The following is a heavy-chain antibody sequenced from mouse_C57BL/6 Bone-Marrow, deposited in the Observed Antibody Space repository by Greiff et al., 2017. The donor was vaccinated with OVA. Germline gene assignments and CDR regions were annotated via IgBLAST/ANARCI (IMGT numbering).Heavy chain of an antibody. CDR1: GFNIKDDY. CDR3: TIGWLLHDFYAMDY. D-gene: IGHD2-3*01. J-gene: IGHJ4*01. V-gene: IGHV14-4*01. CDR2: IDPENGDT. Sequence: VQLQQSGAELVRPGASVKLSCTASGFNIKDDYMHWVKQRPEQGLEWIGWIDPENGDTEYASKFQGKATITADTSSNTAYLQLSSLTSEDTAVYYCTIGWLLHDFYAMDYWGQGTSVTVSS.